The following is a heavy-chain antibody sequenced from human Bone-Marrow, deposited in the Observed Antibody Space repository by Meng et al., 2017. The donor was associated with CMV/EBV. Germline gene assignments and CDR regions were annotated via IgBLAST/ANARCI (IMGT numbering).Heavy chain of an antibody. J-gene: IGHJ6*02. CDR2: ISYDGSNK. D-gene: IGHD6-13*01. CDR1: GFTFSSYA. V-gene: IGHV3-30-3*01. Sequence: LSFTCAASGFTFSSYAMHWVHQAPGKGLEWVAVISYDGSNKYYADSVKGRFTISRDNSKNTLYLQMNSLRAEDTAVYYCARDADIAAAGYYYYGMDVWGQGTTVTVSS. CDR3: ARDADIAAAGYYYYGMDV.